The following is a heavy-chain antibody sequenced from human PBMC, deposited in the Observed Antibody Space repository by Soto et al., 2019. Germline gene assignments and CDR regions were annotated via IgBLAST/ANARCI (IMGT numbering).Heavy chain of an antibody. CDR2: INPSGGST. Sequence: AASVKVSCKASGYAFTSYYMHWVRQAPGQGLEWMGIINPSGGSTSYAQKFQGRVTMTRDTSTSTAYMELSSLRSEDTAVYYCARVSKLTGKGYYFDYWGQGTLVTVSS. V-gene: IGHV1-46*01. CDR3: ARVSKLTGKGYYFDY. CDR1: GYAFTSYY. D-gene: IGHD3-9*01. J-gene: IGHJ4*02.